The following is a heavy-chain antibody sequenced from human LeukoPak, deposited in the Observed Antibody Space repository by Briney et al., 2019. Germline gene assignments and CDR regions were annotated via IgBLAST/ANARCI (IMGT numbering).Heavy chain of an antibody. CDR3: AREISSVTMVRGALDY. CDR1: GFTFSSYG. D-gene: IGHD3-10*01. J-gene: IGHJ4*02. Sequence: PGRSLRLSCAASGFTFSSYGMHWVRQAPGKGLEWVAVISYGGSNKYYADSVKGRFTISRDNSKNTLYLQMNSLRAEDTAVYYCAREISSVTMVRGALDYWGQGTLVTVSS. V-gene: IGHV3-30*03. CDR2: ISYGGSNK.